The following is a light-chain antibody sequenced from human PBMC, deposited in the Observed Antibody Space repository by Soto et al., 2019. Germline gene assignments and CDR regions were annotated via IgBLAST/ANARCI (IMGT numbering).Light chain of an antibody. J-gene: IGKJ1*01. V-gene: IGKV3-20*01. Sequence: EIIVTQSPFTLSLCPLEGATLSCRASQSVAGSYLAWYQQKPGRTPRLLIYGASSRATGIPDRFSGSGSGTEFTLTINRLEPEDFAVYYCQQYGVSPRTFGQGTKV. CDR1: QSVAGSY. CDR3: QQYGVSPRT. CDR2: GAS.